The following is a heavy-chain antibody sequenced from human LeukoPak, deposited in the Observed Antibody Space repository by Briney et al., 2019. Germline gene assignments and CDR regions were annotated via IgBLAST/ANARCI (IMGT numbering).Heavy chain of an antibody. CDR3: AKEPRGYSYGFDY. CDR2: ISYDGSNK. D-gene: IGHD5-18*01. CDR1: GFTFSSYG. V-gene: IGHV3-30*18. J-gene: IGHJ4*02. Sequence: GGSLRLSCAASGFTFSSYGMHWVRQAPGKGLEWVAVISYDGSNKYYADSVKGRFTISRGNSKNTLYLQMNSLRAEDTAVYYCAKEPRGYSYGFDYWGQGTLVTVSS.